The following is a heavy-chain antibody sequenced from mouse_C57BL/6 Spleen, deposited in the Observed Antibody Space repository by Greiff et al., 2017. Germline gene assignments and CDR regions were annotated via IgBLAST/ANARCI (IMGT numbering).Heavy chain of an antibody. D-gene: IGHD4-1*01. J-gene: IGHJ2*01. CDR1: GYAFSSSW. Sequence: VKLQESGPELVKPGASVKISCKASGYAFSSSWMNWVKQRPGKGLEWIGRIYPGDGDTNYNGKFKGKATLTADKSSSTAYMQLSSLTSEDSAVYFCGTGNPDYWGQGTTLTVSS. CDR2: IYPGDGDT. CDR3: GTGNPDY. V-gene: IGHV1-82*01.